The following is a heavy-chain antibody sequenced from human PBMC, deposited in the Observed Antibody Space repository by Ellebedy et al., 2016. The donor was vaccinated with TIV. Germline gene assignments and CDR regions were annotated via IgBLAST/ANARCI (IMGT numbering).Heavy chain of an antibody. D-gene: IGHD1-26*01. J-gene: IGHJ4*02. Sequence: GESLKISCAASGFAFSTYSMNWVRQAPGKGLEWLSYISVSSGSTYYADSVKGRFTISRDNSRNTLYLQMNSLRVEDTAVYYCTTLGGPKVGAAIGDWGQGTLVTVSS. V-gene: IGHV3-48*01. CDR1: GFAFSTYS. CDR3: TTLGGPKVGAAIGD. CDR2: ISVSSGST.